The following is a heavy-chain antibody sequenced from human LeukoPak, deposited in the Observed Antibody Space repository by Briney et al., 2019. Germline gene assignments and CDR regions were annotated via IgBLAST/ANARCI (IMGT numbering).Heavy chain of an antibody. V-gene: IGHV4-61*02. D-gene: IGHD3-22*01. CDR1: GGSISSGSYY. CDR3: ASLPNDYYVPHAFDI. Sequence: SETLSLPCTVSGGSISSGSYYWSWIRQPAGKELEWIGRIYTSGSTNYNPSLKSRVTISVDTSKNQFSLKLSSVTAADTAVYYCASLPNDYYVPHAFDIWGQGTMVTVSS. J-gene: IGHJ3*02. CDR2: IYTSGST.